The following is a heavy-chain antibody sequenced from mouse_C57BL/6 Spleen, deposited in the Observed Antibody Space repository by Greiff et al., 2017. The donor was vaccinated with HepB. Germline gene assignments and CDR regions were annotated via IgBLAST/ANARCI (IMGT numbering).Heavy chain of an antibody. CDR3: ARKTYYKEGRDY. J-gene: IGHJ4*01. Sequence: EVQLQQSGPELVKPGASVKISCKASGYSFTGYYMNWVKQSPEKSLEWIGEINPSTGGTTYNQKFKAKATLTVDKSSSTAYMQLKSLTSEDSAVYYGARKTYYKEGRDYWGQGTSFTVSS. V-gene: IGHV1-42*01. CDR1: GYSFTGYY. D-gene: IGHD2-12*01. CDR2: INPSTGGT.